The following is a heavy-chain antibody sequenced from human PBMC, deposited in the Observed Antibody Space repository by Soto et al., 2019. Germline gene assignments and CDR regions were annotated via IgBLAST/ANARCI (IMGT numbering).Heavy chain of an antibody. V-gene: IGHV3-30*18. CDR1: GFTFSDYG. Sequence: QVNLVESGGGVVQPGRSLRLSCAASGFTFSDYGMHWVRQAPGKGLEWVAAISHDGSNKFYGDSVKGRFTISRDNSKNTLLLQTDSLRDEDTAVYFCAKAARSRAVTATRVYGMDVWGQGTTVAVSS. J-gene: IGHJ6*02. CDR3: AKAARSRAVTATRVYGMDV. D-gene: IGHD4-17*01. CDR2: ISHDGSNK.